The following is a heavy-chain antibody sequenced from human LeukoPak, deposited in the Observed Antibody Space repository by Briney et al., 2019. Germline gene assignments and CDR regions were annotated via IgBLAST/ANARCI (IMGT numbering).Heavy chain of an antibody. Sequence: PGGSLRLSCAASGFTFSSYSMNWVRQAPGKGREWVSSISSSSSYIYYADSVKGRFTISRDNAKNSLYLQMNSLRAEDTAVYYCAGRSPWILDGRDAFDIWGQGTMVTVSS. CDR1: GFTFSSYS. J-gene: IGHJ3*02. D-gene: IGHD5-18*01. CDR3: AGRSPWILDGRDAFDI. CDR2: ISSSSSYI. V-gene: IGHV3-21*01.